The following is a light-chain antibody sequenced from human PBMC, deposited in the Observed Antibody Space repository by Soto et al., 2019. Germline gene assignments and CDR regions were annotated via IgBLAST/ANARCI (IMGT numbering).Light chain of an antibody. Sequence: QSALTQPASVSGSPGQSITISCPGTSSDVGSYNLVSWYQQHPGKAPKLMIYEGTKRPSGVSDRFSGSKSGNTASLTISGLQAEDEADYYCCSYSGSSTYVFGSGTNLTVL. CDR2: EGT. CDR1: SSDVGSYNL. V-gene: IGLV2-23*01. J-gene: IGLJ1*01. CDR3: CSYSGSSTYV.